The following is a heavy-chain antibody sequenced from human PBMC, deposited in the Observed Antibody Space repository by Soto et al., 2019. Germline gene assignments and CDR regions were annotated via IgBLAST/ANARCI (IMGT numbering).Heavy chain of an antibody. CDR3: TRIYCTPTSCSLNGMAV. J-gene: IGHJ6*02. CDR2: ISHSGAT. Sequence: TETLRLTCAVSRYVIPKGYLWGSFRGHPWQKKKWIGTISHSGATYYNPSLKSRVTISIDTAKNHLSLILSSVTAADKATYYCTRIYCTPTSCSLNGMAVWGQGPMVT. V-gene: IGHV4-38-2*01. CDR1: RYVIPKGYL. D-gene: IGHD2-2*01.